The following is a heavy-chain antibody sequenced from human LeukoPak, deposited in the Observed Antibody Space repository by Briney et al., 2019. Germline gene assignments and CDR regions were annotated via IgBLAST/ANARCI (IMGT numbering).Heavy chain of an antibody. Sequence: SETLSLTCTVSGGSVSSGSYYWSWIRQPPGKGLEWIGNIFYSGSTNYNPSLKSRVTISLDTSKNQFSLRLSSMTAADTAVYYCARELCSGGSCGKFDYWGQGTLVTVSS. CDR1: GGSVSSGSYY. V-gene: IGHV4-61*01. CDR3: ARELCSGGSCGKFDY. CDR2: IFYSGST. J-gene: IGHJ4*02. D-gene: IGHD2-15*01.